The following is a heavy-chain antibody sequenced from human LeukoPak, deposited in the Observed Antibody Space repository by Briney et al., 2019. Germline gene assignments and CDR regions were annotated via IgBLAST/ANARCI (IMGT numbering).Heavy chain of an antibody. J-gene: IGHJ2*01. CDR3: ARLVGGVGYFDL. CDR2: IYYSGST. CDR1: GGSINSYY. Sequence: SETLSLTCTVSGGSINSYYWTWIRQPPGKGLEWIGYIYYSGSTNYNPSLKSRVTVSVDTSKNQFSLKLSSMTAADAAVYYCARLVGGVGYFDLWGRGALVTVSS. V-gene: IGHV4-59*08.